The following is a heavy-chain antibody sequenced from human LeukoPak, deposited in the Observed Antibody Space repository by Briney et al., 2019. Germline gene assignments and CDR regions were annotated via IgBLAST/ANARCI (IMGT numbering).Heavy chain of an antibody. Sequence: PETLSLTCTVSGGSISSYYWSWIRQPAGKGLEWIGRIYTSGSTNYNPSLKSRVTISVDKSKNQFSLKLSSVTAADTAVYYCARDFLDYSNWFDPWGQGTLVTVSS. J-gene: IGHJ5*02. CDR2: IYTSGST. D-gene: IGHD4-11*01. CDR1: GGSISSYY. CDR3: ARDFLDYSNWFDP. V-gene: IGHV4-4*07.